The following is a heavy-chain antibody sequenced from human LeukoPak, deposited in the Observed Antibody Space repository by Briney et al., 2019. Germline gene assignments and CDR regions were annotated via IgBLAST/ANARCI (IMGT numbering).Heavy chain of an antibody. D-gene: IGHD2-2*01. CDR2: INHSGST. Sequence: SETLSLTYAVYGGSFSGYYWSWIRQPPGKGLEWIGEINHSGSTNYNPSLKSRVTISVDTSKNQFSLKLSSVTAADTAVYYCASTALVVVPAAPPSWFDPWGQGTLVTVSS. V-gene: IGHV4-34*01. CDR1: GGSFSGYY. CDR3: ASTALVVVPAAPPSWFDP. J-gene: IGHJ5*02.